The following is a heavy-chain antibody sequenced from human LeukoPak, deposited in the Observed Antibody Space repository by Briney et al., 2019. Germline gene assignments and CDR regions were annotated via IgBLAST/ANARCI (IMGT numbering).Heavy chain of an antibody. V-gene: IGHV1-46*01. CDR2: INPSGDDT. CDR1: GYTFTHNF. J-gene: IGHJ5*02. Sequence: ASVKVSCKASGYTFTHNFMHWVRQAPGQGLEWMGIINPSGDDTWYAQKFQGRVTMTRDMATSTDYMEVNSLRSEDTAVYYCARDNSMGDSAWWFDPWGQGTLVTVSS. D-gene: IGHD5-12*01. CDR3: ARDNSMGDSAWWFDP.